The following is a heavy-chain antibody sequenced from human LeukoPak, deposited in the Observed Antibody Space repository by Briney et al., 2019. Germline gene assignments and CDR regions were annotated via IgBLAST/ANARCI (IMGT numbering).Heavy chain of an antibody. CDR1: GFTFSSYS. V-gene: IGHV3-21*01. CDR3: ARDRPTGASRLFVVQ. CDR2: MSSGGRYI. D-gene: IGHD3-3*01. J-gene: IGHJ4*02. Sequence: PGGSLRLSCAASGFTFSSYSMTWVRQAPGKGLEWISSMSSGGRYIYYADSVRGRFTISRDNAKNSLSLLMNSVSAEDTAVYYCARDRPTGASRLFVVQWGQGTLVTVSS.